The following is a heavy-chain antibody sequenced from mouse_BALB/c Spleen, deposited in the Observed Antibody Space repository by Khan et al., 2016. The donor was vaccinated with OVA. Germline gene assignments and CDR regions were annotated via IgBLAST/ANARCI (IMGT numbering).Heavy chain of an antibody. CDR2: ISYSGST. CDR3: ARWDYDVPNY. V-gene: IGHV3-2*02. Sequence: VQLKQSGPGLVKPSQSLSLTCTVTGYSITSDYAWNWIRQFPGNKLEWMGFISYSGSTSYNPSLKSRISITRDTSKNQFFLQLNSVTTEDTATYYCARWDYDVPNYWGQGTTLTVSS. D-gene: IGHD2-4*01. CDR1: GYSITSDYA. J-gene: IGHJ2*01.